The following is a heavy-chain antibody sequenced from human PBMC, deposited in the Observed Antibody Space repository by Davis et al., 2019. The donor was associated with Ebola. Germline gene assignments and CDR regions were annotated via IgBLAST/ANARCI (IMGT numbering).Heavy chain of an antibody. Sequence: SETLSLTCAVSGGSISSGRYSWGCIRQPPGKGLVWIGYIYHSGSTYYNPSLKSRVTISVDKSENHFSLKLSSVTAADTAVYYCARYFDWLGFDYWGQGTLVTVSS. CDR3: ARYFDWLGFDY. V-gene: IGHV4-30-2*01. CDR1: GGSISSGRYS. CDR2: IYHSGST. J-gene: IGHJ4*02. D-gene: IGHD3-9*01.